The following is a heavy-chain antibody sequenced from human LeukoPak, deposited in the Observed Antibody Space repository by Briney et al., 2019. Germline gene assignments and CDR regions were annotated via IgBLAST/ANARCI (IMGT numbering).Heavy chain of an antibody. CDR3: AREDADYTFSFDF. J-gene: IGHJ4*02. CDR2: INPRGGST. CDR1: GYTFTRNY. D-gene: IGHD4-17*01. Sequence: ASVKVSCKASGYTFTRNYMHWVRQAPGQGLEWMGIINPRGGSTTYAQKFQGRLTMTRDTSTSTVYMELSSLRSEDTAVYYCAREDADYTFSFDFWGQGTLVTVTS. V-gene: IGHV1-46*01.